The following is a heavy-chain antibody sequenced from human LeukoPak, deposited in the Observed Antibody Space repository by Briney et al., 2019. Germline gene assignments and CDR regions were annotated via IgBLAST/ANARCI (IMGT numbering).Heavy chain of an antibody. CDR1: GFTFTSYA. J-gene: IGHJ1*01. CDR2: ISPSGGTT. Sequence: GGSLRLSCAASGFTFTSYAMSWVRQAPGKGLEWVSGISPSGGTTYYTDSVKGRFTISRDNSKSTVSLQMNSLRGEDTAVYYCAKDDDWGRYKDWGQGTLVTVSS. CDR3: AKDDDWGRYKD. D-gene: IGHD3-16*01. V-gene: IGHV3-23*01.